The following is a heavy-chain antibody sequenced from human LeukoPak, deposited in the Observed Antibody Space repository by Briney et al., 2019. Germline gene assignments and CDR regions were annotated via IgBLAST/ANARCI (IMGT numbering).Heavy chain of an antibody. CDR2: IYYSGST. D-gene: IGHD5-18*01. CDR3: ARVASRGYSYGYFDY. Sequence: SETLSLTCTVSGGSISSYYWGWIRQPPGKGLEWIGSIYYSGSTYYNPSLKSRVTISVDTSKNQFSLKLSSVTAADTAVYYCARVASRGYSYGYFDYWGQGTLVTVSS. V-gene: IGHV4-39*07. CDR1: GGSISSYY. J-gene: IGHJ4*02.